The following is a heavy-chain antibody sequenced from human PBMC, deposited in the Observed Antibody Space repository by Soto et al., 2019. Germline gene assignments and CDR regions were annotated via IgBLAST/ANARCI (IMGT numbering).Heavy chain of an antibody. J-gene: IGHJ4*02. D-gene: IGHD6-19*01. CDR2: INHSGST. Sequence: QVQLQQGGAGLLKPSETLFLTCSVHGGSFSGFFWTWMRQPPGKGLEWIGEINHSGSTKYNPSLKSRFTIAVDTPENQGALSMTSVTAADTAEYYCARGQWLPRRDYWRQGTQVTVSS. CDR1: GGSFSGFF. CDR3: ARGQWLPRRDY. V-gene: IGHV4-34*02.